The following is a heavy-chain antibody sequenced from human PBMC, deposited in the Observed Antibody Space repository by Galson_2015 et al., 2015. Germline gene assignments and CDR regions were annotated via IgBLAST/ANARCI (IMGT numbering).Heavy chain of an antibody. CDR3: ARDNEQSSSSFDS. CDR2: ISSSSTYK. V-gene: IGHV3-21*01. Sequence: SLRLSCAASGFTFSSYPMSWVRQAPGKGLEWVSFISSSSTYKYYADSVKGRFTISRDSAKNSLYLQMSSLRVEDTAIYYCARDNEQSSSSFDSWGQGTLVTVSS. J-gene: IGHJ4*02. CDR1: GFTFSSYP. D-gene: IGHD6-6*01.